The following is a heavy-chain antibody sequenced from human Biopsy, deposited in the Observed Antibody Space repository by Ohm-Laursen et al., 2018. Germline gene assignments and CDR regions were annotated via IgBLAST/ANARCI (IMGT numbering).Heavy chain of an antibody. CDR1: GYNFISYS. J-gene: IGHJ4*02. CDR3: ARGEVTFGELIVSLDS. D-gene: IGHD3-16*02. V-gene: IGHV1-18*01. CDR2: IRPLNGDT. Sequence: ASVKVSCKTSGYNFISYSINWVRQAPGHGLEWMGWIRPLNGDTKYGQKFQDRVTMTTDTSTSTVYMELTSLRSDDTAVYYCARGEVTFGELIVSLDSWGQGTLVTVS.